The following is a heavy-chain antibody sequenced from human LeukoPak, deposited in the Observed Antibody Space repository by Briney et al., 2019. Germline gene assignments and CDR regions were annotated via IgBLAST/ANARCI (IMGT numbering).Heavy chain of an antibody. D-gene: IGHD7-27*01. CDR1: GFTFSSYG. J-gene: IGHJ4*02. CDR3: ARVTNWAYYFDY. V-gene: IGHV3-33*08. Sequence: RGSLRLSCAASGFTFSSYGMHWVRQAPGKGLEWVAVIWYDGSNKYYADSVKGRFTISRDNSKNTLYLQMNSLRAEDTAVYYCARVTNWAYYFDYWGQGTLVTVSS. CDR2: IWYDGSNK.